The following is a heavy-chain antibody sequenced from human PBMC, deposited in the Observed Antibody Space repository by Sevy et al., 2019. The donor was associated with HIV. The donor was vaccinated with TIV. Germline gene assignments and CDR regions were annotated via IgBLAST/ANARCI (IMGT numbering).Heavy chain of an antibody. CDR2: ISSSSSYI. J-gene: IGHJ5*02. CDR1: GFTFSSYS. V-gene: IGHV3-21*01. Sequence: GGSLRLSCAASGFTFSSYSMNWVRQAPGKGLEWVSSISSSSSYIYYADSVKGRFTISRDNAKNSLYLEMNSLRAEDTAVYYCASNSSRFDHWGQGTLVTVSS. CDR3: ASNSSRFDH. D-gene: IGHD6-13*01.